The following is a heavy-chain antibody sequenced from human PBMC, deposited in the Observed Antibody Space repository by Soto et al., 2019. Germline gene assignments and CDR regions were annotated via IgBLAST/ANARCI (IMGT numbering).Heavy chain of an antibody. Sequence: SETLSLTCAVYGGSFSGYYWSWIRQPPGKGLEWIGEINHSGSTNYNPSLKSRVTISVDTSKNQFSLKLSSVTAADTAVYYCARAYGSGSYSNYYYYYGMDVWGQGTTVTV. CDR3: ARAYGSGSYSNYYYYYGMDV. CDR1: GGSFSGYY. V-gene: IGHV4-34*01. CDR2: INHSGST. D-gene: IGHD3-10*01. J-gene: IGHJ6*02.